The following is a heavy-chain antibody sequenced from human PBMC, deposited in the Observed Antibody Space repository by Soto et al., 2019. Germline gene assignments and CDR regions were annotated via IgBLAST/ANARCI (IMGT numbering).Heavy chain of an antibody. V-gene: IGHV3-30*18. J-gene: IGHJ4*02. CDR3: AKDPTIYGDYDYFDY. CDR2: ISYDGSNK. D-gene: IGHD4-17*01. Sequence: GGSLRLSCAASGFTFSSYGMHWVRQAPGKGLEWVAVISYDGSNKYYADSVKGRFTISRDNSKNTLYLQMNSPRAEDTAVYYCAKDPTIYGDYDYFDYRGQGTLVTVSS. CDR1: GFTFSSYG.